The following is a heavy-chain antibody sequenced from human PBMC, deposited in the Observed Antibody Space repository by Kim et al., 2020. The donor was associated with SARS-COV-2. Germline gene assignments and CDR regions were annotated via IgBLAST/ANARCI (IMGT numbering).Heavy chain of an antibody. D-gene: IGHD3-16*01. CDR3: VREGDTNWFDP. V-gene: IGHV4-30-2*04. Sequence: YNPPLTSRVTMSVDTSKNQITLQLHSVTAADTAVYYCVREGDTNWFDPWGPGILVTVSS. J-gene: IGHJ5*02.